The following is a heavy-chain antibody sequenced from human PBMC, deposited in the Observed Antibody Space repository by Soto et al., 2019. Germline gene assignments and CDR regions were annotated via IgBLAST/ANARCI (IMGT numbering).Heavy chain of an antibody. CDR3: AKMSDGWYGAFHI. V-gene: IGHV3-23*01. J-gene: IGHJ3*02. D-gene: IGHD6-19*01. CDR2: ISGSGTSA. CDR1: GFTFSIYA. Sequence: GGSLRLSCVASGFTFSIYAMAWVRQAPGKGLKWVSTISGSGTSAYYADAVQGRFTLSRDNSKNTLYLQMNSLRAEDTAVYYCAKMSDGWYGAFHIWGQGTMVTVSS.